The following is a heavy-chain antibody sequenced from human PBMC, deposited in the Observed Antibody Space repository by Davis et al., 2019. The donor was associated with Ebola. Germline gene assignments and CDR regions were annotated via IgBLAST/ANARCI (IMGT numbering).Heavy chain of an antibody. J-gene: IGHJ5*02. CDR3: ARRPYWNDAGIDP. CDR2: IDPSDSYT. D-gene: IGHD1-1*01. CDR1: GYSFTNYW. V-gene: IGHV5-10-1*01. Sequence: GESLKISCQGSGYSFTNYWIAWVRQMPGKGLEWMGRIDPSDSYTNYSPSFQGHVTISADKSISTAYLQWSSLKASDTAMYYCARRPYWNDAGIDPWGQGTLVTVSS.